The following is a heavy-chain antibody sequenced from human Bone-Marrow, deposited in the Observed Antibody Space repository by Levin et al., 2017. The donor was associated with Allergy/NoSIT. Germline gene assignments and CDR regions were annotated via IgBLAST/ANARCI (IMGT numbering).Heavy chain of an antibody. CDR2: IYHTGDT. D-gene: IGHD1-26*01. J-gene: IGHJ6*02. CDR1: GGSISSSY. Sequence: SQTLSLPCTVSGGSISSSYWSWLRQPPGKGLEWIGYIYHTGDTKYSPPLKSRVTISVDTSKNQFSLKLSSVTAADTAVYYCARDRVIVGTTNYYYGMDVWGQGTTVTVSS. CDR3: ARDRVIVGTTNYYYGMDV. V-gene: IGHV4-59*01.